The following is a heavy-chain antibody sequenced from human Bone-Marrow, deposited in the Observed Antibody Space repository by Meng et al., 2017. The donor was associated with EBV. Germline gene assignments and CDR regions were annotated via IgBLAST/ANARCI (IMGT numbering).Heavy chain of an antibody. D-gene: IGHD5-18*01. CDR2: INPKTGDS. V-gene: IGHV1-2*06. J-gene: IGHJ4*02. CDR3: ATPLETTMAPDH. CDR1: GYTFIGSF. Sequence: QLVQSGDERKQSGASVRVSCKASGYTFIGSFMHWVREAPGQGLEWVGRINPKTGDSDLSPKFRGRVSLTRDTSTGTAYMDFSSLQSADTAVYFCATPLETTMAPDHWGQGTLVTVSS.